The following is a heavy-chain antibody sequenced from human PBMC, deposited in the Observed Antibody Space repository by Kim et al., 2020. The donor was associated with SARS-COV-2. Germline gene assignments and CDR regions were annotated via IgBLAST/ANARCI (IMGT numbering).Heavy chain of an antibody. D-gene: IGHD5-12*01. V-gene: IGHV1-69*01. CDR3: ARAGDGYNYAANWFDP. J-gene: IGHJ5*02. Sequence: KFQGRVTITADESTSTAYMELSSLRSEDTAVYYCARAGDGYNYAANWFDPWGQGTLVTVSS.